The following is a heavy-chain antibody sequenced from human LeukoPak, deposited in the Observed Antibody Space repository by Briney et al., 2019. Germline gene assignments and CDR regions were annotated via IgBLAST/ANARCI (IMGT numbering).Heavy chain of an antibody. CDR1: GGSISSYY. CDR2: IYYSGST. CDR3: ARDSPRGVDY. D-gene: IGHD3-10*01. Sequence: SETLSLTCTVSGGSISSYYWSWIRQPPGKGLEWTGYIYYSGSTNYNPSLKSRVTISVDTSKNQFSLKLSSVTAADTAVYYCARDSPRGVDYWGQGTLVTVSS. V-gene: IGHV4-59*01. J-gene: IGHJ4*02.